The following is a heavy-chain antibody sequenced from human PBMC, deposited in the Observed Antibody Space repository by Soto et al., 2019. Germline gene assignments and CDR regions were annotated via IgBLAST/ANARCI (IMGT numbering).Heavy chain of an antibody. CDR3: AREKRRDKNDAFDI. J-gene: IGHJ3*02. Sequence: QVQLQESGPGLVKPSQTLSLTCTVSGGSISSGGYYWSWIRQHPGKGLEWIGYIYYSGSTYYNPSLKRRVNISVNTSKNQFSPKLSSVTAADTAVYYCAREKRRDKNDAFDIWGQGTMVTVSS. CDR1: GGSISSGGYY. CDR2: IYYSGST. V-gene: IGHV4-31*03.